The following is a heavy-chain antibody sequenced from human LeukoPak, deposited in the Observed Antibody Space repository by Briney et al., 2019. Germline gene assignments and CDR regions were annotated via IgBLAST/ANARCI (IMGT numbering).Heavy chain of an antibody. CDR1: GGSISSNIYY. CDR3: GRGLVVPAATPFHYY. Sequence: SETLSLTCTVSGGSISSNIYYWGWIRQPPGKGLEWIGSIYYSGTTYDNPSLKSRVTISVDTSKNQFSLKLSSVTAADTAVYYCGRGLVVPAATPFHYYWGQGTLVTVSS. D-gene: IGHD2-2*01. V-gene: IGHV4-39*01. J-gene: IGHJ4*02. CDR2: IYYSGTT.